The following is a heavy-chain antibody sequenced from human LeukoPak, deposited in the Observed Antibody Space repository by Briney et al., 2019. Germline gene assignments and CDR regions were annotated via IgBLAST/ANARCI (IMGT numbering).Heavy chain of an antibody. CDR2: FDPEDGET. CDR3: ARLGSGEDDGGWVDY. D-gene: IGHD3-16*01. V-gene: IGHV1-24*01. J-gene: IGHJ4*02. Sequence: ASVKVSCKVSGYTLTELSMHWERQAPGKGLEWMGGFDPEDGETIYAQKFQGRVTMTEDTSTDTAYMELSSLRSEDTAVYYCARLGSGEDDGGWVDYWGQGTLVTVSS. CDR1: GYTLTELS.